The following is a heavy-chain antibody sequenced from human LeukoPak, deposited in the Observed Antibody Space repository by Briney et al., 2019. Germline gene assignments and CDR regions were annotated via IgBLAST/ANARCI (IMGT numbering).Heavy chain of an antibody. CDR1: GFTLSSYA. CDR3: ARLATYYYDSSGYYLEY. D-gene: IGHD3-22*01. Sequence: PGGSLRLSCAASGFTLSSYAMSWVRQAPGKGLGWVSAISGSGASTNYADSVKGRFTISRDNSKNTLYLQMNSLRAEDTAVYYCARLATYYYDSSGYYLEYWGQGTLVTVSS. J-gene: IGHJ4*02. CDR2: ISGSGAST. V-gene: IGHV3-23*01.